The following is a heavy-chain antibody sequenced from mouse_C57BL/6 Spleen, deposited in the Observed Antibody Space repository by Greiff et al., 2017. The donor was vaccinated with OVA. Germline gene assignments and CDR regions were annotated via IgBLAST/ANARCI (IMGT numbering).Heavy chain of an antibody. CDR1: GYTFTSYW. J-gene: IGHJ3*01. V-gene: IGHV1-64*01. CDR2: IHPNSGST. CDR3: ARGNYESAGFDY. D-gene: IGHD2-4*01. Sequence: VQLQQPGAELVKPGASVKLSCKASGYTFTSYWMHWVKQRPGQGLEWIGMIHPNSGSTNYNEKFKSKATLTVDKSSSTAYMQLSSLTSEDSAVYYWARGNYESAGFDYWGQGTLVTVSA.